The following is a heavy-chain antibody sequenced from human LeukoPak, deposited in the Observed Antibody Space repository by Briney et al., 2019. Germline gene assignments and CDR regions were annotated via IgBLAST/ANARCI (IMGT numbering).Heavy chain of an antibody. CDR3: ARDSSGYSYGMDV. V-gene: IGHV4-31*03. D-gene: IGHD3-22*01. Sequence: ASETLSLACTVSGGSISSGGYYWSWIRQHPGKGLEWIGYIYYSGSTYYNPSLKSRVTISVDTSKNQFSLKLSSVPAADTAVYYCARDSSGYSYGMDVWGQGTTVTVSS. J-gene: IGHJ6*02. CDR1: GGSISSGGYY. CDR2: IYYSGST.